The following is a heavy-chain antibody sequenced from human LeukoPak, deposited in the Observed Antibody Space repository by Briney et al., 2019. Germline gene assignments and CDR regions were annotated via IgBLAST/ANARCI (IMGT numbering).Heavy chain of an antibody. V-gene: IGHV4-34*01. Sequence: SETLSLTCAVNGGSFSGYYWSWIRQPAGKGLEWIGEINHSGSTNYNPSLKSRVTISVDTSKNQFSLKLSSVTAADTAVYYCSRGAGYARYFDLWGRGTLVTVSS. CDR3: SRGAGYARYFDL. CDR2: INHSGST. J-gene: IGHJ2*01. D-gene: IGHD3-16*01. CDR1: GGSFSGYY.